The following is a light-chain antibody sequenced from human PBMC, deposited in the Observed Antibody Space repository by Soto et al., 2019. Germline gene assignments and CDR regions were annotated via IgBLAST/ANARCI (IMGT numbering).Light chain of an antibody. Sequence: DIQMIQSPSTLSASVGDTVTITCRASQSVSNWLAWYQQKSGKAPTLLIYDVSRLESGVPSRFSGSGSGTEFTLTINGLQPGDFATYYCQQYDTYYTVGQGTKVDIK. J-gene: IGKJ2*01. CDR2: DVS. CDR1: QSVSNW. V-gene: IGKV1-5*01. CDR3: QQYDTYYT.